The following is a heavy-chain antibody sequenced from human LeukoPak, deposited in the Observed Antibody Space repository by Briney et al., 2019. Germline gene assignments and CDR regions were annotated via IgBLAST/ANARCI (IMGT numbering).Heavy chain of an antibody. D-gene: IGHD3-16*01. V-gene: IGHV4-30-2*01. CDR1: GGSISSGGYS. J-gene: IGHJ3*02. Sequence: TSETLSLTCAVSGGSISSGGYSWSWIRQPPGKGLEWIGYIYHSGSTYYNPSLKSRVTISVDRSKNQFSLKLSSVTAADTAAYYCARAGAMLDAFDIWGQGTMVTVSS. CDR2: IYHSGST. CDR3: ARAGAMLDAFDI.